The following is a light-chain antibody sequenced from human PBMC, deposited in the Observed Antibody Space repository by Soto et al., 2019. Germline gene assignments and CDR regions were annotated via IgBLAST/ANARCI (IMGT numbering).Light chain of an antibody. CDR2: DVS. J-gene: IGLJ3*02. CDR3: QAYDYSLTAFV. Sequence: QSALTQPRSVSGSPGQSVTISCTGTSSDVGGYNYVSWYQQHPGKAPKLIIYDVSKRPSGVSDRFSGSKSGNTASLTISGLQAEDEADYYCQAYDYSLTAFVFGGGTKLTVL. V-gene: IGLV2-11*01. CDR1: SSDVGGYNY.